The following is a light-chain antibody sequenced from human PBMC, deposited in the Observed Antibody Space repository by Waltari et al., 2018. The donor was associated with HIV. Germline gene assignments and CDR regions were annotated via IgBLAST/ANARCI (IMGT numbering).Light chain of an antibody. CDR2: GNI. CDR3: QSYDVSLSGSI. V-gene: IGLV1-40*01. J-gene: IGLJ2*01. Sequence: QSVLTQPPSVSGAPGQRVNISCTGSSSNIGAGYAVPWYQHLPGTAPKLLINGNINRPSGVSDRFSDFKSGTSASLAITGLQTEDEADYYCQSYDVSLSGSIFGGGTKLTVL. CDR1: SSNIGAGYA.